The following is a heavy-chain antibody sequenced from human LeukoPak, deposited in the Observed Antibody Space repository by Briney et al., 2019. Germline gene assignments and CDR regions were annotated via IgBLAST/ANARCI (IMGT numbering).Heavy chain of an antibody. CDR3: AKDLRVAVGRGYFEY. Sequence: PGGSLRLSCAASGFTFSSYAMHWVRQAPGKGLEWVAVISYDGSNKYYADSVKGRFTISRDNSKNTLYLQMNSLSADDTAVYYCAKDLRVAVGRGYFEYWGQGTLVTVSS. J-gene: IGHJ4*02. D-gene: IGHD6-19*01. CDR2: ISYDGSNK. CDR1: GFTFSSYA. V-gene: IGHV3-30-3*02.